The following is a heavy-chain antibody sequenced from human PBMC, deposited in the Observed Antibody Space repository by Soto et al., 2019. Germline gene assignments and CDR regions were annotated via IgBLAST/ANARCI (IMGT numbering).Heavy chain of an antibody. V-gene: IGHV1-69*13. J-gene: IGHJ3*02. CDR3: ARDPIRGQQLVHSFDI. Sequence: SVKVSCKASGGTFSSYAISWVRQAPGQGLEWMGGIIPIFGTANYAQKFQGRVTITADGSTSTAYMELSSLRSEDTAVYYCARDPIRGQQLVHSFDIWGQGTMVTVSS. CDR1: GGTFSSYA. CDR2: IIPIFGTA. D-gene: IGHD6-13*01.